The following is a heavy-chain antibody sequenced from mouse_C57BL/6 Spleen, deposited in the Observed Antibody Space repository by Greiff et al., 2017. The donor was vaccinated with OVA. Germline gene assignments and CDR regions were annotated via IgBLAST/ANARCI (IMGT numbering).Heavy chain of an antibody. CDR2: FHPYNDDT. CDR3: ARGGAQAPGARDY. CDR1: GYTFTTYP. D-gene: IGHD3-2*02. J-gene: IGHJ4*01. Sequence: VKLVESGAELVKPGASVKMSCKASGYTFTTYPIEWMKQNHGKSLEWIGNFHPYNDDTKYNEKFKGKATLTVEKSSSTVYLELSRLTSDDSAVYYCARGGAQAPGARDYWGQGTSVTVSS. V-gene: IGHV1-47*01.